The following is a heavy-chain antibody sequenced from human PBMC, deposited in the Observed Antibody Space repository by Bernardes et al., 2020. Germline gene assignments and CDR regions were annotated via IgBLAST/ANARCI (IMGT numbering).Heavy chain of an antibody. CDR2: INEGGDNT. D-gene: IGHD6-13*01. CDR1: GFTLSSYW. Sequence: GGSLRLSCAASGFTLSSYWMHWVRQAPGKGLEWVSTINEGGDNTYYADSVKGRFTISRDNSRNTLYLQMNSLRAEDTAVFYCAKWDSNKWYDYWGQGTLVRVAS. CDR3: AKWDSNKWYDY. V-gene: IGHV3-74*01. J-gene: IGHJ4*02.